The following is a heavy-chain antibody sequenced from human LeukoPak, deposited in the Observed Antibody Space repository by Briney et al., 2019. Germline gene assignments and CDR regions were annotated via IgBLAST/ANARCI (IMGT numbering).Heavy chain of an antibody. J-gene: IGHJ1*01. CDR3: ARDRYDFWSGYYLDDQYFQH. V-gene: IGHV3-74*01. CDR1: GFTFSSYW. CDR2: INSDGSST. D-gene: IGHD3-3*01. Sequence: GGSLRLSCAASGFTFSSYWMHWVRQAPGKGLVWVSRINSDGSSTSYADSVKGRFTISRDNAKNTLYLQMNGLRAEDTAVYYCARDRYDFWSGYYLDDQYFQHWGQGTLVTVSS.